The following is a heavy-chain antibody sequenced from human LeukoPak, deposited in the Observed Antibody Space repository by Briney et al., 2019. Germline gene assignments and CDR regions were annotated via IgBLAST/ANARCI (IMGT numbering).Heavy chain of an antibody. Sequence: GGSLRLSCAASGFTFSSYAMHWVRQAPGKGLEWVAVISYDGSNKYYADSVKGRFTISRDNSKNTLYLQMNSLRAEDTAVYYCARDLRNWNDDRAWFDPWGQGTQVTVSS. CDR2: ISYDGSNK. CDR1: GFTFSSYA. CDR3: ARDLRNWNDDRAWFDP. V-gene: IGHV3-30-3*01. J-gene: IGHJ5*02. D-gene: IGHD1-1*01.